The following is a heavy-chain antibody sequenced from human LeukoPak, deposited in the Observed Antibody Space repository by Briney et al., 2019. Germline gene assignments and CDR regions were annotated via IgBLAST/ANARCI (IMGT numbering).Heavy chain of an antibody. Sequence: SVKVSCKASGGTFSSYAISWVRQAPGQGLEWMGGIIPIFGTANYAQKFQGRVTITTDESTSTAYMELSSLRSDDTAVYYCARNRGDHYGSYDYWGQGTLVTVSS. CDR2: IIPIFGTA. CDR3: ARNRGDHYGSYDY. CDR1: GGTFSSYA. J-gene: IGHJ4*02. V-gene: IGHV1-69*05. D-gene: IGHD3-10*01.